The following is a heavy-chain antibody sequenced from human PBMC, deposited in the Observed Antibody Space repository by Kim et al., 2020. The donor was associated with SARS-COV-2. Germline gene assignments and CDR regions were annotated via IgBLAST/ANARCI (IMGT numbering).Heavy chain of an antibody. CDR3: ARETATTTAVDY. Sequence: NYAEKFQGRVTMTRDTSISAAYMELTRLRSDDTAVYYCARETATTTAVDYWGQGTLVTVSS. D-gene: IGHD6-25*01. V-gene: IGHV1-2*02. J-gene: IGHJ4*02.